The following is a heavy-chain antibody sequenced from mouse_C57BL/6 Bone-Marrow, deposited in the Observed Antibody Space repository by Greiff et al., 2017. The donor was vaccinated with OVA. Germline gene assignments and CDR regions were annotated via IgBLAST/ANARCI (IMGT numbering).Heavy chain of an antibody. V-gene: IGHV14-4*01. D-gene: IGHD1-1*01. CDR2: IDPENGDT. CDR1: GFNIKDDY. CDR3: TTFITTVVAPFFDY. J-gene: IGHJ2*01. Sequence: DVQLQESGAELVRPGASVKLSCTASGFNIKDDYMHWVKQRPEQGLEWIGWIDPENGDTEYASKFQGKATITADTSSNTAYLQLSSLTSEDTAVYYCTTFITTVVAPFFDYWGQGTTLTVSS.